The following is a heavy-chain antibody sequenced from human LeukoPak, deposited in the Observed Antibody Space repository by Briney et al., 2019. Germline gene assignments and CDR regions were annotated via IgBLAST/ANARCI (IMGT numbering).Heavy chain of an antibody. D-gene: IGHD4-23*01. CDR1: GGSISSYY. Sequence: PSETLSLTCTVSGGSISSYYWSWIRQSPGKGLEWIGYIYTSGSTNYNPSLKSRVTISVDTSKNQFSLKLSSVTAADTAVYYCARQAGGNSGPFDYWGQGTVVTVSS. J-gene: IGHJ4*02. V-gene: IGHV4-4*09. CDR3: ARQAGGNSGPFDY. CDR2: IYTSGST.